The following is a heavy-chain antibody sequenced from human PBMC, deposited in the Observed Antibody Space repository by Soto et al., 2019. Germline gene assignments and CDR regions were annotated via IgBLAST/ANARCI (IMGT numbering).Heavy chain of an antibody. CDR3: ARTDRDFYGLDV. V-gene: IGHV3-13*05. Sequence: EVQLVESGGGLVQPGGSLRLSCGASGFTFRNYDMHWVRQGTGKGLEWVSGISAAGDPDYADAVEGRFTISRENAQNSFFLHMNSLRVGDTAVYYCARTDRDFYGLDVWGQGTSVIVSS. J-gene: IGHJ6*02. CDR1: GFTFRNYD. CDR2: ISAAGDP.